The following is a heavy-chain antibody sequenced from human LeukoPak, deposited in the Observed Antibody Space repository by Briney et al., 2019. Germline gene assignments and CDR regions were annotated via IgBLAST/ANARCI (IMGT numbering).Heavy chain of an antibody. J-gene: IGHJ5*02. CDR3: ARRDLPMGRGVAFDP. V-gene: IGHV7-4-1*02. D-gene: IGHD3-10*01. CDR1: GYTFTSYG. Sequence: ASVKVSCKASGYTFTSYGMNWVRQAPGQGLEWMGWINTNSGNPMYAEGFTGRFVFSLDTSVSTAYLQINSLKATDTAVYYCARRDLPMGRGVAFDPWGQGTLVTVPS. CDR2: INTNSGNP.